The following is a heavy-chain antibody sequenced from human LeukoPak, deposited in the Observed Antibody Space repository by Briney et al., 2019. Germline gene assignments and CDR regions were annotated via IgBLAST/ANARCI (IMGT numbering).Heavy chain of an antibody. Sequence: SETLSLTCTVSGGSISSYYWSWIRQPPGKGLEWIGYIYYSGSTNYNPSLKSRVTISVDTSKNQFSLKLSSVTAADTAVYYCARALRRSVLGSYRPYNWFDPWGQGTLVTVSS. D-gene: IGHD1-26*01. J-gene: IGHJ5*02. CDR2: IYYSGST. CDR1: GGSISSYY. CDR3: ARALRRSVLGSYRPYNWFDP. V-gene: IGHV4-59*01.